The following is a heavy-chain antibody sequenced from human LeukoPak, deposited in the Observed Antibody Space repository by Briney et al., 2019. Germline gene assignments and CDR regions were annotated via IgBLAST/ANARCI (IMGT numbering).Heavy chain of an antibody. CDR2: INPNSGGT. CDR3: ARARPLWFGVNDY. D-gene: IGHD3-10*01. Sequence: ASVKVSCKASGYTFTGYYMHWVRPAPGQGLEWMGWINPNSGGTNYAQKFQGRVTMTRDTSISTAYMDLSRLRSDDTAVYYCARARPLWFGVNDYWGQGTLVTVSS. V-gene: IGHV1-2*02. J-gene: IGHJ4*02. CDR1: GYTFTGYY.